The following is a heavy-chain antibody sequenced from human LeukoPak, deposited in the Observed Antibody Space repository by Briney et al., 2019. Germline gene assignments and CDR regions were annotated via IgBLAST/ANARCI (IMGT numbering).Heavy chain of an antibody. CDR3: ARGTGQAVNGEEYYYYYGMDV. CDR2: IYYSGST. J-gene: IGHJ6*02. V-gene: IGHV4-59*12. Sequence: KPSETLSLTCTVSGGSISSYYWSWIRQPPGKGLEWIGYIYYSGSTNYNPSLKSRVTMSVDTSKNQFSLKLSSVTAADTAVYYCARGTGQAVNGEEYYYYYGMDVWGQGTTVTVSS. D-gene: IGHD3-10*01. CDR1: GGSISSYY.